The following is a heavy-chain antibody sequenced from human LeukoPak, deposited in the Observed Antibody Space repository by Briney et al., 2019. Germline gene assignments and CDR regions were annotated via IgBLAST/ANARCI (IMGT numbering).Heavy chain of an antibody. D-gene: IGHD2/OR15-2a*01. CDR1: GYTFTGYY. J-gene: IGHJ6*03. Sequence: ASVKVSCKASGYTFTGYYMHWVRQAPGQGPEWMGWINPNSGGTNYAQEFQGRVTMTRDTSISTAYMELSRLRSDDTAVYYCARRYFYYYYMDVWGKGTTVTVSS. CDR2: INPNSGGT. CDR3: ARRYFYYYYMDV. V-gene: IGHV1-2*02.